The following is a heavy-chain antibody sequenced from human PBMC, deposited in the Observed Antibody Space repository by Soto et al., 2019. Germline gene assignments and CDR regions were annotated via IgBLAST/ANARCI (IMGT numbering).Heavy chain of an antibody. CDR1: GYTFTSYA. J-gene: IGHJ6*03. CDR3: ARDSGYCSSTSCPLYYYMDV. D-gene: IGHD2-2*01. CDR2: INAGNGNT. V-gene: IGHV1-3*01. Sequence: ASVKVSCKASGYTFTSYAMHWVRQAPGQRLEWMGWINAGNGNTKYSQKFQGRVTITRDTSASTAYMELSSLRSEDTAVYFCARDSGYCSSTSCPLYYYMDVWGKGTTVTVS.